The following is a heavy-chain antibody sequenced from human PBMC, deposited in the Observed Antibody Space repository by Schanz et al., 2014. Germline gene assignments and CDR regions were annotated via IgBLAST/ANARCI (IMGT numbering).Heavy chain of an antibody. CDR3: VSSGSYSSYAS. J-gene: IGHJ4*02. Sequence: EVHLVESGGGLVQPGGSLRLSCAASGFTFSSYAMSWVRQAPGKGLEWVSAISGRDGSTYYADSVRGRFTISRDNSKNSLYLQMNSLRAEDTAVYHCVSSGSYSSYASWGQGTLVTVSP. V-gene: IGHV3-23*04. CDR1: GFTFSSYA. D-gene: IGHD3-10*01. CDR2: ISGRDGST.